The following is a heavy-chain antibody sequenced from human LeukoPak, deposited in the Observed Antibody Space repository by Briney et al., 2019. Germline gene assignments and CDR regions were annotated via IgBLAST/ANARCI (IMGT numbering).Heavy chain of an antibody. V-gene: IGHV3-30*18. D-gene: IGHD3-22*01. J-gene: IGHJ4*02. CDR1: GFTFSSYG. CDR2: ISYDGSNK. CDR3: AKSDYYDSSGPPVFDY. Sequence: PGGSLRLSCAVSGFTFSSYGMHWVRQAPGKGLEWVAVISYDGSNKYYADSVKGRFTISRDNSKNTLYLQMNSLRAEDTAVYYCAKSDYYDSSGPPVFDYWGQGTLVTVSS.